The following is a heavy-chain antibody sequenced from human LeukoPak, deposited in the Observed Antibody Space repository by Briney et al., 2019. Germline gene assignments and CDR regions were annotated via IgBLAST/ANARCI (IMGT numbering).Heavy chain of an antibody. CDR3: AKDLAVNYYYYMDV. Sequence: PGGSLRLSCVVSGFNFDNFAMHWVRQPLGKGLEWVAVISHDGRTKYYADSMKGRITISRDNSKNTLYLQMNSLRAEDTAVYYCAKDLAVNYYYYMDVWGKGTTVTVSS. J-gene: IGHJ6*03. CDR1: GFNFDNFA. D-gene: IGHD4-23*01. CDR2: ISHDGRTK. V-gene: IGHV3-30*04.